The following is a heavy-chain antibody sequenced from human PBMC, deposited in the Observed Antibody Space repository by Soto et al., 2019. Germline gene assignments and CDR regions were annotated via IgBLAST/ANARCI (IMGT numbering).Heavy chain of an antibody. V-gene: IGHV1-18*01. Sequence: QVQLVQSGGEVKKPGASVKVSCKASGYTFTSHGISWVRQAPGQGLEWMGWISTYNGKTDYAQKFQGRVTMTADTRTTTGYMEVRGMRCDDTTVYYCARLLTEGVTYREDAFDIWGQVTKVSVSS. J-gene: IGHJ3*02. CDR1: GYTFTSHG. CDR2: ISTYNGKT. CDR3: ARLLTEGVTYREDAFDI. D-gene: IGHD3-9*01.